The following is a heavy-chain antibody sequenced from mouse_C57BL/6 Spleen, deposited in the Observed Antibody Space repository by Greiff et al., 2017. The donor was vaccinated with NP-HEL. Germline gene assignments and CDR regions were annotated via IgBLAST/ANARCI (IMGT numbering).Heavy chain of an antibody. CDR3: TRPQDYYGSSPYWYFDV. CDR1: GYTFTSYW. Sequence: VQLKQSGTVLARPGASVKMSCKTSGYTFTSYWMHWVKQRPGQGLEWIGAIYPGNSDTSYNQKFKGKAKLTAVTSASTAYKELSSLTNEDSAVYYCTRPQDYYGSSPYWYFDVWGTGTTVTVSS. CDR2: IYPGNSDT. D-gene: IGHD1-1*01. J-gene: IGHJ1*03. V-gene: IGHV1-5*01.